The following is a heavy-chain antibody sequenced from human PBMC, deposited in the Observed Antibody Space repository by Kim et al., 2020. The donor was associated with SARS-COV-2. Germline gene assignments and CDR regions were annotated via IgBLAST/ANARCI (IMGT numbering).Heavy chain of an antibody. D-gene: IGHD3-9*01. CDR3: AKDCGAFDWLYQF. CDR1: GFTFSSYA. J-gene: IGHJ4*02. V-gene: IGHV3-23*01. CDR2: ISGSGGST. Sequence: GGSLRLSCAASGFTFSSYAMSWVRQAPGKGLEWVSAISGSGGSTYYADSVTGRFTISRDNSKNTLYLQMNSLRAEDTAVYYCAKDCGAFDWLYQFWGQGTLVTVSS.